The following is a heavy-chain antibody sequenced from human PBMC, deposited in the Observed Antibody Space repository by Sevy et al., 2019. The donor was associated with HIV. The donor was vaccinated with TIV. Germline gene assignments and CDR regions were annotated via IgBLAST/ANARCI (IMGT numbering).Heavy chain of an antibody. J-gene: IGHJ6*02. CDR2: ISAYNGNT. CDR1: GYTFTSYG. Sequence: ASVKVSCKASGYTFTSYGISWVRQAPGQGLEGMGWISAYNGNTNYAQQLQGRVTMTTDTSTSTAYMELRSLRSDETAVYYSARARHLYCSSTSCYMSDVWGQGTTVTVSS. V-gene: IGHV1-18*01. CDR3: ARARHLYCSSTSCYMSDV. D-gene: IGHD2-2*02.